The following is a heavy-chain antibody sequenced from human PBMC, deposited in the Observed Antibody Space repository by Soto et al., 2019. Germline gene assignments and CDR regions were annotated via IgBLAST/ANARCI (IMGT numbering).Heavy chain of an antibody. J-gene: IGHJ4*02. CDR1: GYTFTGYY. Sequence: ASVKVSCKASGYTFTGYYMHWVRQAPGQGLEWMRWINPNSGGTNYAQKFQGWVTMTRDTSISTAYMELSRLRSDDTAVHYCARETRIAVAGTLGYWGQGTLVTVSS. D-gene: IGHD6-19*01. CDR2: INPNSGGT. CDR3: ARETRIAVAGTLGY. V-gene: IGHV1-2*04.